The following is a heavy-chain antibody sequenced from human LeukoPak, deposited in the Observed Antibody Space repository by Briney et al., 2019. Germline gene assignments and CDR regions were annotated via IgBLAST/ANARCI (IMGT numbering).Heavy chain of an antibody. J-gene: IGHJ4*02. Sequence: GGSLRLSCAASGFTFSSFAMDWVRQAPGKGLEWVSAISGTGGSTYYADSVKGRFTISRDSTKNTLYLQMNSLRAEDTAVYFCATGFRYFDYWGQGALVTVSS. CDR3: ATGFRYFDY. CDR2: ISGTGGST. V-gene: IGHV3-23*01. CDR1: GFTFSSFA.